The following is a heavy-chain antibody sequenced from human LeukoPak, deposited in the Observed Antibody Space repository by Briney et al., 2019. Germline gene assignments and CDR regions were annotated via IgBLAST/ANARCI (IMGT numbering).Heavy chain of an antibody. Sequence: GGSMRLSCAASGFTFSSYSMNWVRQAPGKGLEWVSSISSSSSYIYYADSVKVRFTISRDNAKNSLYLQMNSLRAEDTAVYFCARDGLGTLDAFDIWGQGTLVTVSS. V-gene: IGHV3-21*01. D-gene: IGHD1-1*01. CDR1: GFTFSSYS. CDR2: ISSSSSYI. CDR3: ARDGLGTLDAFDI. J-gene: IGHJ3*02.